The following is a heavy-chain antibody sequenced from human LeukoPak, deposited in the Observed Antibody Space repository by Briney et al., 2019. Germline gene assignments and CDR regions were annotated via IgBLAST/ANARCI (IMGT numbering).Heavy chain of an antibody. Sequence: ASVKVSCKASGYTFTNYGMSWVRQAPGQGLEWMGWISAYNGNTKYAQRLQGSVTMPTATSTSTAYMELRSLRSDDTAVYYCARDINYYYDSSGYNDYFDYWGQGTLVTVSS. J-gene: IGHJ4*02. D-gene: IGHD3-22*01. CDR1: GYTFTNYG. CDR3: ARDINYYYDSSGYNDYFDY. V-gene: IGHV1-18*01. CDR2: ISAYNGNT.